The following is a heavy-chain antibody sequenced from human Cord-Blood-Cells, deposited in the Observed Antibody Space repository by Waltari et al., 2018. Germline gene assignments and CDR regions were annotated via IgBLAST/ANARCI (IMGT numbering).Heavy chain of an antibody. CDR2: IYSGGST. CDR3: AKGQDTAMTFDY. V-gene: IGHV3-53*01. Sequence: EVQLVESGGGLIQPGGSLRLSCAASGFTVSSNYMSWVRQAPGKGLDWVSVIYSGGSTYYADSVKGRFTISRDKSKNTLYLQMNSRRAEDTAVYYCAKGQDTAMTFDYWGQGTLVTVSS. J-gene: IGHJ4*02. D-gene: IGHD5-18*01. CDR1: GFTVSSNY.